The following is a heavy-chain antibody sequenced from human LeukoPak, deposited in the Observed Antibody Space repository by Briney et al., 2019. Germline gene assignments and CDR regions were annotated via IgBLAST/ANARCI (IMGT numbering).Heavy chain of an antibody. CDR3: ARLIGSGSPKYYFDY. J-gene: IGHJ4*02. Sequence: PSETLSLTCAVYGGSFSGYYWSWIRQPPGKGLEWIGEINHSGSTNYNPSLKSRVTISVDTSKNQFSLKLSSVTAADTAVYYCARLIGSGSPKYYFDYWGQGTLVTVSS. D-gene: IGHD3-10*01. V-gene: IGHV4-34*01. CDR1: GGSFSGYY. CDR2: INHSGST.